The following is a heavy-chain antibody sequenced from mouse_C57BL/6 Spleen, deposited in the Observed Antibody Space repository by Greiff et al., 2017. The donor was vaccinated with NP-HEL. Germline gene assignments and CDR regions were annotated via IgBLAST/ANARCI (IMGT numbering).Heavy chain of an antibody. Sequence: VQLQQSGAELVKPGASVKISCKASGYAFSSYWMNWVKQRPGKGLEWIGKIYPGDGDTNYNGKIKGKATLTADKSNSTAYMQLSSLTSEDSAVYILARYYYGTYDYWGQGTTLTVAS. D-gene: IGHD1-1*01. J-gene: IGHJ2*01. V-gene: IGHV1-80*01. CDR3: ARYYYGTYDY. CDR1: GYAFSSYW. CDR2: IYPGDGDT.